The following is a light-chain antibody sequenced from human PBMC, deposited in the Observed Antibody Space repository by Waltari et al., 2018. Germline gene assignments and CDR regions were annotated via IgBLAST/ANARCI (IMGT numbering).Light chain of an antibody. J-gene: IGKJ4*01. CDR2: DAS. CDR1: QSVNSY. Sequence: EIVLTQSPATLSLSPGERATLSCRASQSVNSYLAWYQQKTGQAPMHLIYDASNRATGIPARYSGSGSGTVFTLSISSLEPEDFAVYYCQQRSNWPLTFGGGTKVEIK. CDR3: QQRSNWPLT. V-gene: IGKV3-11*01.